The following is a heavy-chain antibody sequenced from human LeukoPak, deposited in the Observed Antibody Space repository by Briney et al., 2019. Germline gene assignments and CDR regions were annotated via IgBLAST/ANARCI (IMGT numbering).Heavy chain of an antibody. V-gene: IGHV3-30*02. CDR3: AKGSTVFGVVIRTYLDY. Sequence: GGSLRLSCAASGFTFSSYGIHWVRQAPGKGLEWVAFIRYDGSNKYYADSVKGRFTISRDNSKNTLYLQMNSLRAEDTAVYYCAKGSTVFGVVIRTYLDYWGLGTLVTVSS. J-gene: IGHJ4*02. CDR1: GFTFSSYG. D-gene: IGHD3-3*01. CDR2: IRYDGSNK.